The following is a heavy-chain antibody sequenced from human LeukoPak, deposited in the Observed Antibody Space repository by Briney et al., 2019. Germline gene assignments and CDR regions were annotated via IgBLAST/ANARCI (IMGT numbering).Heavy chain of an antibody. CDR3: ARDGSAAGPETDY. Sequence: GGSLRLSCAASGFTFTSYGISWVRQAPGQGLEWMGWISAYNGNTNYAQKLQGRVTMTTDTSTSTAYMELRSLRSDDTAVYYCARDGSAAGPETDYWGQGTLVTVSS. D-gene: IGHD6-13*01. J-gene: IGHJ4*02. V-gene: IGHV1-18*01. CDR2: ISAYNGNT. CDR1: GFTFTSYG.